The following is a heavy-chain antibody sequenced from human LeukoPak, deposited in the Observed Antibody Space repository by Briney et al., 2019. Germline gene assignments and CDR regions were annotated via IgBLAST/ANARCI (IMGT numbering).Heavy chain of an antibody. CDR2: ISYDGSNK. CDR3: AKDSGSYYYFDY. D-gene: IGHD1-26*01. Sequence: GGSLRLSCVVSGLTFSSYGMHWVRQAPGKGLEWVAVISYDGSNKYYADSVKGRFTISRDNSKNTLYLQMNSLRAEDTAVYYCAKDSGSYYYFDYWGQGTLVTVSS. CDR1: GLTFSSYG. J-gene: IGHJ4*02. V-gene: IGHV3-30*18.